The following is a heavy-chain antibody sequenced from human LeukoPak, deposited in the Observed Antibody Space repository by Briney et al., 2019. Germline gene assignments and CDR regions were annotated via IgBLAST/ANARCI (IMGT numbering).Heavy chain of an antibody. Sequence: GSSVKVSCKASGGTFSSYAISWVRQAPGQGLEWMGGIIPIFGSGNYAQKFQDRVTITADESTSTAYMELSSLRSEDTAVYYCAKAGAAAIFDYWGQGTLVTVSS. D-gene: IGHD6-13*01. J-gene: IGHJ4*02. CDR3: AKAGAAAIFDY. CDR2: IIPIFGSG. CDR1: GGTFSSYA. V-gene: IGHV1-69*01.